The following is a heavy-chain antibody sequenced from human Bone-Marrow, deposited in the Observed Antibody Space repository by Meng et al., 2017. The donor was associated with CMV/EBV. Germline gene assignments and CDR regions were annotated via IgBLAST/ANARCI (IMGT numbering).Heavy chain of an antibody. D-gene: IGHD1-26*01. V-gene: IGHV3-49*04. J-gene: IGHJ4*02. Sequence: GGSLRLSCTASGFTFGDYAMSWVRQAPGKGLEWVGFIRSKAYGGTTEYAASVKGRFTISRGDSKSIAYLQMNSLKTEDTAVYYCTRSGIVGALDYWGQGTLVTVSS. CDR2: IRSKAYGGTT. CDR3: TRSGIVGALDY. CDR1: GFTFGDYA.